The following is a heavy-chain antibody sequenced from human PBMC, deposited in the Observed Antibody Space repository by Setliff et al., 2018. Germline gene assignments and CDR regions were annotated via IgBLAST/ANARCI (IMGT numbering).Heavy chain of an antibody. J-gene: IGHJ6*02. CDR2: ITPIFETA. CDR3: ARDSVTLGQLERRGGWHYYGMDV. D-gene: IGHD1-1*01. V-gene: IGHV1-69*06. CDR1: GGTFSGCA. Sequence: ASVKVSCKASGGTFSGCAFSWVRQAPGQGLEWIGGITPIFETAHYAEKFRDRVTITADKSTTTVHMELSSLTSEDTAVYFCARDSVTLGQLERRGGWHYYGMDVWGQGTTVTVSS.